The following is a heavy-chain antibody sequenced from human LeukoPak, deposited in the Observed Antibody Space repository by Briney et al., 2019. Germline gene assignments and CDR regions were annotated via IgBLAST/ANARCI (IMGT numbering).Heavy chain of an antibody. CDR3: AKEESDYYDSSGYYRPRAFDI. CDR2: ISGSGGST. Sequence: PGGSLRLSCAASGFTFSSYAMSWVRQAPGKGLEWVSAISGSGGSTYYADSVKGRFTISRDNSKNTLYLQMNSLRAEDTAVYYCAKEESDYYDSSGYYRPRAFDIWGQGTMVTVSS. J-gene: IGHJ3*02. D-gene: IGHD3-22*01. CDR1: GFTFSSYA. V-gene: IGHV3-23*01.